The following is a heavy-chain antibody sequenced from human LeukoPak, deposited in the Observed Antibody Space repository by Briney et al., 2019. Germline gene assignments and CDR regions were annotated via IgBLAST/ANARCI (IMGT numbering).Heavy chain of an antibody. CDR1: GGSFTFYS. Sequence: GSSVMVSCKASGGSFTFYSISWVRQVPGQGLEWMGRIITILGKTNYAQIFQGRVTVTADISSSTAYMELSRLTSEDTAVYYCAIEERGAIGYWGQGTLVTVSS. CDR2: IITILGKT. J-gene: IGHJ4*02. V-gene: IGHV1-69*02. D-gene: IGHD1-26*01. CDR3: AIEERGAIGY.